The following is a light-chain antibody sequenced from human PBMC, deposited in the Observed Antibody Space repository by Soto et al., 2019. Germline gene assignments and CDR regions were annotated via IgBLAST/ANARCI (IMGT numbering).Light chain of an antibody. J-gene: IGKJ1*01. V-gene: IGKV3D-7*01. CDR3: QKYNSAPWT. Sequence: PGERVTLSCRASQSVSSSYLTWYQQKPGQAPRLLIYGASTRATSIPARFSGSGSGTDFTLTISSLQPEDVATYYCQKYNSAPWTFGQGTKVDI. CDR2: GAS. CDR1: QSVSSSY.